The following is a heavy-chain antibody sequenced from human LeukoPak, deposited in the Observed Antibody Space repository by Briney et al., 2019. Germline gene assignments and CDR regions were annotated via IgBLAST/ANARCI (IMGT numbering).Heavy chain of an antibody. J-gene: IGHJ4*02. CDR1: GGSISSSSYY. CDR3: ARGYDWLPAYFDY. CDR2: IYYSGST. V-gene: IGHV4-39*01. Sequence: PSETLSLXCTVSGGSISSSSYYWGWNRQPPGKGPEWIGSIYYSGSTYYNPSLKSRVTISVDTSKNQFSLKLSSVTAADTAVYYCARGYDWLPAYFDYWGQGTLVTVSS. D-gene: IGHD3-9*01.